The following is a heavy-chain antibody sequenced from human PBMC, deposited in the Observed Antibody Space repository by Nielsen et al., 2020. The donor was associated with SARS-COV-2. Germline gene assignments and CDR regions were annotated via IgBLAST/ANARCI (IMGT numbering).Heavy chain of an antibody. D-gene: IGHD4-17*01. CDR1: GGSFSGYY. Sequence: SETLSLTCAVYGGSFSGYYWSWIRQPPGKGLEWIGEINHSGSTNYNPSLKSRVTISVDTSKNQFSLKLSSVTAADTAVYYCARGSPYGDYGFIYYYGMDVWGQGTTVTVSS. J-gene: IGHJ6*02. V-gene: IGHV4-34*01. CDR3: ARGSPYGDYGFIYYYGMDV. CDR2: INHSGST.